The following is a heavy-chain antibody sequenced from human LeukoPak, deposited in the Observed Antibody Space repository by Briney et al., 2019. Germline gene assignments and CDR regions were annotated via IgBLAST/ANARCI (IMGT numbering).Heavy chain of an antibody. D-gene: IGHD6-19*01. CDR3: AGSIAVAGTIDY. Sequence: QPGRSLRLSCVASGFTFSSYGMNWVRQAPGKGLEWVAVIWYDGTDKFYADSVKGRFTISRDNSKNTLYVQMNSLRAEDTAVYCCAGSIAVAGTIDYWGQGTLVTVSS. V-gene: IGHV3-33*01. CDR2: IWYDGTDK. J-gene: IGHJ4*02. CDR1: GFTFSSYG.